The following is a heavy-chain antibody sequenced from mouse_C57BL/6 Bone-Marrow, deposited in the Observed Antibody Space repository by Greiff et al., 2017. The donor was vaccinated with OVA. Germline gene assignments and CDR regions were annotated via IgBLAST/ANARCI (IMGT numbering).Heavy chain of an antibody. CDR2: INPNNGGT. V-gene: IGHV1-22*01. J-gene: IGHJ4*01. CDR1: GYTFTDYN. CDR3: ARQRYAMDY. Sequence: EVKLMESGPELVKPGASVKMSCKASGYTFTDYNMHWVKQSHGKSLEWIGYINPNNGGTSYNQKFKGKATLTVNKSSSTAYMELRSLTSEDSAVYYCARQRYAMDYWGQGTSVTVSS.